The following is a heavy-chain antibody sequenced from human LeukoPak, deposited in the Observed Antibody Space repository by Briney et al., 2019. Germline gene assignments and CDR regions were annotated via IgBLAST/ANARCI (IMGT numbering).Heavy chain of an antibody. J-gene: IGHJ3*02. Sequence: SATLSLTCAVSGGSFICYYWSWIRQPPGKGLEWMGEINHSGSTNYNPSLKSRVTISVDTSKNQFSLKLSSVTAADTAVYYCASNDYGDYGAFDIWGQGTMVTVSS. CDR3: ASNDYGDYGAFDI. CDR1: GGSFICYY. D-gene: IGHD4-17*01. CDR2: INHSGST. V-gene: IGHV4-34*01.